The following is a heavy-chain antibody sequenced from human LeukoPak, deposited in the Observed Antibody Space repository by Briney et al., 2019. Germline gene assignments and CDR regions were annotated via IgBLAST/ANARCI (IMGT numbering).Heavy chain of an antibody. CDR1: GFTFSSYA. CDR3: ARTTLTPRRYWAPGWFDP. V-gene: IGHV3-23*01. J-gene: IGHJ5*02. D-gene: IGHD1-1*01. Sequence: GGSLRLSCAASGFTFSSYAMNWVRQAPGKGLEWVSGISGSGTNTDYIDSVKGRFTVSRDNSKNTRYLQMNSLRAEDTAVYYCARTTLTPRRYWAPGWFDPWGQGTLVTVSS. CDR2: ISGSGTNT.